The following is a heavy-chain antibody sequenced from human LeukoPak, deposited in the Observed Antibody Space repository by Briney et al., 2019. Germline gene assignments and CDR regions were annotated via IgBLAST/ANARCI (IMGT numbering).Heavy chain of an antibody. CDR1: GYTFTSYD. J-gene: IGHJ4*02. D-gene: IGHD6-13*01. CDR3: ARDGGGSSSPWYSGSFFGY. V-gene: IGHV1-69*13. CDR2: IIPIFGTA. Sequence: GASVKVSCKASGYTFTSYDISWVRQAPGQGLEWMGGIIPIFGTANYAQKFQGRVTITADESTSTAYMELSSLRSEDTAVYYCARDGGGSSSPWYSGSFFGYWGQGTLVTVSS.